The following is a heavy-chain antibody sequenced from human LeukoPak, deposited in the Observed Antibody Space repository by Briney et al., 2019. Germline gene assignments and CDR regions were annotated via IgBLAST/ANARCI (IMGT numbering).Heavy chain of an antibody. CDR3: AKSIGSNYYDTSGSSDS. Sequence: PGGSLRLSCAASGFTFSSYGMHWVRQAPGKGLEWVAVISYDGSNKYYADSVKGRFTISRDNSKNTLYLQMNSLRAEDTAFYYCAKSIGSNYYDTSGSSDSWGQGTLVTVSS. CDR2: ISYDGSNK. CDR1: GFTFSSYG. V-gene: IGHV3-30*18. J-gene: IGHJ4*02. D-gene: IGHD3-22*01.